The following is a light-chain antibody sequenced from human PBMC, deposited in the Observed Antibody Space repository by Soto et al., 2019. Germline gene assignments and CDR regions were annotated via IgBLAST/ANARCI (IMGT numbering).Light chain of an antibody. CDR3: QQYGSSPLT. V-gene: IGKV3-20*01. Sequence: EIVLTQSPGTLSLSAGERVTLSCRASQSFSSSYLAWYQQKPGQAPRLLIYGASSRATGIPDRFSGSGSGTDFTLTISRLEPEDFAVYYCQQYGSSPLTFGGGTKVDIK. CDR2: GAS. J-gene: IGKJ4*01. CDR1: QSFSSSY.